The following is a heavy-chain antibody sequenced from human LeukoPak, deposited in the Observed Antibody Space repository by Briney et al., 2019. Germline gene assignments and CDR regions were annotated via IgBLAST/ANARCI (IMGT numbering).Heavy chain of an antibody. V-gene: IGHV4-61*02. Sequence: PSQTLSLTCTVSGNSISSGDNYWSWFRQPAGKGLEWIGRIYTSGSTNYNPSLKSRVTISGDTSKNQFSLRLSSVTAADTAVYYCARASYSYDINGWVPFDYWGQGTLVTVSS. CDR3: ARASYSYDINGWVPFDY. D-gene: IGHD3-22*01. CDR2: IYTSGST. CDR1: GNSISSGDNY. J-gene: IGHJ4*02.